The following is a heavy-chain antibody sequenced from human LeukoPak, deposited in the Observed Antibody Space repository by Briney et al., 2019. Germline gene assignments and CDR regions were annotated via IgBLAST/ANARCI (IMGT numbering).Heavy chain of an antibody. CDR1: GGTFSSYA. J-gene: IGHJ5*02. D-gene: IGHD2-15*01. CDR3: ARDLLDCSGGSCYSSWFDP. Sequence: GASVKVSCKASGGTFSSYAISRVRQAPGQGLEWMGGIIPIFGTANYAQKFQGRVTITADESTSTAYMELSSLRSEDTAVYYCARDLLDCSGGSCYSSWFDPWGQGTLVTVSS. CDR2: IIPIFGTA. V-gene: IGHV1-69*13.